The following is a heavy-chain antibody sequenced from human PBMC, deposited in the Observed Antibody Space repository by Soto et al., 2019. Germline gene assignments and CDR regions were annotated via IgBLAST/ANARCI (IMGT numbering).Heavy chain of an antibody. D-gene: IGHD3-10*01. CDR3: AKKVNSGPGSQYFNY. CDR2: FRTSGDGGTT. J-gene: IGHJ4*02. CDR1: GFTFSSYS. Sequence: AASGFTFSSYSMSWVRQAPGKGLEWVSGFRTSGDGGTTYYADSVKGRFTISRDNSKNMLFLQMNSLRAEDTAIYYCAKKVNSGPGSQYFNYWGQGTLVTVSS. V-gene: IGHV3-23*01.